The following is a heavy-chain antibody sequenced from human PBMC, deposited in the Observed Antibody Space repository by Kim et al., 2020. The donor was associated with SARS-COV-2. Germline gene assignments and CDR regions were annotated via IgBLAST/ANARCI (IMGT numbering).Heavy chain of an antibody. V-gene: IGHV3-23*01. D-gene: IGHD3-3*01. CDR2: ISGSGGST. CDR3: AKSHGETYYDFWSGLRTKNYGMDV. Sequence: GGSLRLSCAASGFTFSSYAMSWVRQAPGKGLEWVSAISGSGGSTYYADSVKGRFTISRDNSKNTLYLQMNSLRAEDTAVYYCAKSHGETYYDFWSGLRTKNYGMDVWGQGTTVTVSS. J-gene: IGHJ6*02. CDR1: GFTFSSYA.